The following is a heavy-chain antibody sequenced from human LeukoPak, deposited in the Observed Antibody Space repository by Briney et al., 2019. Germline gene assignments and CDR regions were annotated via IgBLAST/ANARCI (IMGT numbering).Heavy chain of an antibody. V-gene: IGHV4-59*01. D-gene: IGHD4-23*01. CDR3: ARSWELYYFDY. CDR2: IYDSGST. CDR1: GGSISSYC. Sequence: SETLSLTCTVSGGSISSYCWSWIRQPPGKGLEWIGYIYDSGSTSYNPSLKSRVTISVDTSKNQFSLKLSSVTAADTAVYYCARSWELYYFDYWGQGTLVTVSS. J-gene: IGHJ4*02.